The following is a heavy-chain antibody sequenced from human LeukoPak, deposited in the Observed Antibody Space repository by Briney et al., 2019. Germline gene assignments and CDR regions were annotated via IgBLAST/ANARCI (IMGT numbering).Heavy chain of an antibody. V-gene: IGHV4-38-2*01. CDR2: FYPRGTT. CDR1: SYSISSGYF. J-gene: IGHJ3*02. D-gene: IGHD3-22*01. CDR3: ALRDSSGYHRGAFDI. Sequence: SETLSLTCGVSSYSISSGYFWGWIRQPPGKGLEWTGTFYPRGTTNYNPSLKSRVTISVDTSQTQFSLKLTSVTAADTAVYYCALRDSSGYHRGAFDIWGQGTMVIVSS.